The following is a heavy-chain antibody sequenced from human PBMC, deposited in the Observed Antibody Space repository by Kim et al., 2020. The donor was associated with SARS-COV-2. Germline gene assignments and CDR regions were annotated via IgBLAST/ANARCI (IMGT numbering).Heavy chain of an antibody. D-gene: IGHD6-13*01. CDR1: GFSFSDYY. CDR3: ARIPGGSSSWYYFDH. CDR2: ISGNTGYT. J-gene: IGHJ4*02. V-gene: IGHV3-11*03. Sequence: GGSLRLSCAASGFSFSDYYMIWIRQTPGKGLEWVSYISGNTGYTNYADSVKGRFTISRDNTKNSLYLQMTSLRAEDTALYYCARIPGGSSSWYYFDHWGQGTLVTVSS.